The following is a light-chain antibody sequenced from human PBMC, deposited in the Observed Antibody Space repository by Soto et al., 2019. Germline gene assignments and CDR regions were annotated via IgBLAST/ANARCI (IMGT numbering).Light chain of an antibody. CDR2: AAF. J-gene: IGKJ4*01. Sequence: DIQLTQSPSFVSASVGDRITITCRTSQDITNHLAWYQQKQGKAPNLLIYAAFTLHRGVPSRFSGSGSGADFTLTISSPQPEDLATYYCQQLNSYPLTFGGGTKVEI. CDR1: QDITNH. V-gene: IGKV1-9*01. CDR3: QQLNSYPLT.